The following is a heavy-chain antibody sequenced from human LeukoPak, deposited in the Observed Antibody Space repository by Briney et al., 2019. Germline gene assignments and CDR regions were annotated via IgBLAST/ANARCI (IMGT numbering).Heavy chain of an antibody. Sequence: QTGGSLRLSCAASGFTFSSYAMSWVRQAPGKGLEWVSAISGSGGSTYYADSVKGRFTISRDNSKNTLYLQMNSLRAEDTAVYYCAKDRSVLLWFGEESYPDYYYMDVWGKGTTVTVSS. D-gene: IGHD3-10*01. J-gene: IGHJ6*03. CDR2: ISGSGGST. CDR1: GFTFSSYA. CDR3: AKDRSVLLWFGEESYPDYYYMDV. V-gene: IGHV3-23*01.